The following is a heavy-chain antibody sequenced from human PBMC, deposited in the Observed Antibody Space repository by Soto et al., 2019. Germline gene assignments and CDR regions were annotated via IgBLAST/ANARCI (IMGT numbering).Heavy chain of an antibody. V-gene: IGHV1-3*01. CDR3: ARISIMATNYGFDY. J-gene: IGHJ4*02. Sequence: ASVKVSCKASGYTFTSYAVHWVRQAPGQRLEWMGWINAGNGNTKYSQKFQGRVTITRDTSASTAYMELSSLRSEDTAVYYCARISIMATNYGFDYWGQGTLVTVSS. CDR1: GYTFTSYA. D-gene: IGHD5-12*01. CDR2: INAGNGNT.